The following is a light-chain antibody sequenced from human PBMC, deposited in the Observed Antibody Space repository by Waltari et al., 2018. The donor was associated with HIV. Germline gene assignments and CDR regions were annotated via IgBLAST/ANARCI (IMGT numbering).Light chain of an antibody. J-gene: IGKJ1*01. CDR1: QSVSSSH. CDR3: QQYGSSLWT. Sequence: EIVLTHSPGTLSLSPGEIVILSCRASQSVSSSHLAWYQQKPGQAPRFVIYAASSRATGIPDRFSGSGSGTDFTLTISRLEPEDFAVYYCQQYGSSLWTFGQGTKVEAK. CDR2: AAS. V-gene: IGKV3-20*01.